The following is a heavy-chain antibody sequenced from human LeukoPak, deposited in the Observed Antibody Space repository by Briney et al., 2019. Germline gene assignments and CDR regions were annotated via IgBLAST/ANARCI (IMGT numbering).Heavy chain of an antibody. V-gene: IGHV3-23*01. D-gene: IGHD3-22*01. Sequence: GGSLRLSCAASGFTFSSYAMSWVRQAPGKGLEWVSGISGSGDNTYYADSVKGRFTISRVNSKNTLYVQVNSLGTEDTAAYYCAKGSYYDSSGSFYFDYWGQGTLVTVSS. CDR3: AKGSYYDSSGSFYFDY. J-gene: IGHJ4*02. CDR2: ISGSGDNT. CDR1: GFTFSSYA.